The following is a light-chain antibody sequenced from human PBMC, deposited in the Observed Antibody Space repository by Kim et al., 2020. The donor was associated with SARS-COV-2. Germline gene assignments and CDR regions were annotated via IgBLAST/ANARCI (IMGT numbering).Light chain of an antibody. CDR3: TSRDTKM. V-gene: IGLV3-19*01. J-gene: IGLJ3*02. Sequence: AVSVALGQTVKITCQGDSLGTYYASWYQQKPGQAPVLVVYGKNNRPSGIPDLFSGSYAGNTASLTITGAQPEDEADYYCTSRDTKMFGGGTKVTVL. CDR2: GKN. CDR1: SLGTYY.